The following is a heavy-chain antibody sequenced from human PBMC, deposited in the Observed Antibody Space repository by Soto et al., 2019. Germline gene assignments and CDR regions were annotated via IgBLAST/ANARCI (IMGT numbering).Heavy chain of an antibody. CDR1: GFTFSSYA. Sequence: QVQLVESGGGVVQPGRSLRLSCAASGFTFSSYAMHWVRQAPGKGLEWVAVISYDGSNKYYADSVKGRFTISRDNSKNTRYLQMNSLRAEDTAVYYCARDRLGYCSGGSCSARSHWGQGTLVTVSS. D-gene: IGHD2-15*01. CDR2: ISYDGSNK. CDR3: ARDRLGYCSGGSCSARSH. V-gene: IGHV3-30-3*01. J-gene: IGHJ4*02.